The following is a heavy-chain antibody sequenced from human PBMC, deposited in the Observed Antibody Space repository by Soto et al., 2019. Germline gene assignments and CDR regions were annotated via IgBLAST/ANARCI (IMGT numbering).Heavy chain of an antibody. J-gene: IGHJ4*02. CDR3: VRASISATPYYFDY. CDR2: TRNKANSYTT. D-gene: IGHD1-20*01. V-gene: IGHV3-72*01. Sequence: LRLSCAASGFSFSAHYIDWVRQAPGKGLEWVARTRNKANSYTTEYAASVKGRFTISRDDSKNSLYLQMNSLKTEDTAVYYCVRASISATPYYFDYWGQGAQVTV. CDR1: GFSFSAHY.